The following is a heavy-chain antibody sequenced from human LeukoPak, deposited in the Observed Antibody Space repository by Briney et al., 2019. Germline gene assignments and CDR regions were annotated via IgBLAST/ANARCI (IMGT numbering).Heavy chain of an antibody. CDR2: ISGSGVST. CDR3: AKDRVGAILYFDS. CDR1: GFTFSSYG. Sequence: GGSLRLSCAGSGFTFSSYGMSWVRQTPGKGLEWVSAISGSGVSTYYVDSVKGRFTISRDNSKNTLYLQMNSLRAEDTAVYYCAKDRVGAILYFDSWGQGTLVTVSS. V-gene: IGHV3-23*01. J-gene: IGHJ4*02. D-gene: IGHD1-26*01.